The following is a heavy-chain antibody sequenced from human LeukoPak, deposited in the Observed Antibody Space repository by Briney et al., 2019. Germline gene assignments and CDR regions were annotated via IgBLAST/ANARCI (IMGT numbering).Heavy chain of an antibody. Sequence: PSETLSLTCTVSGGSISSGSYYWSWLRQPAGKGLEWIGRIYTSGSTNYNPSLKSRVTISVYTSKNQFSLKLGSVTAADTAVYYCARVPTTYCSSTSCYYYYMDVWGKGTTVTVSS. CDR2: IYTSGST. J-gene: IGHJ6*03. V-gene: IGHV4-61*02. CDR1: GGSISSGSYY. D-gene: IGHD2-2*01. CDR3: ARVPTTYCSSTSCYYYYMDV.